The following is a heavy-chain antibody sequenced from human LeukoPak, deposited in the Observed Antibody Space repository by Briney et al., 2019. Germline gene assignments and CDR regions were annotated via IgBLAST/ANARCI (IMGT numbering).Heavy chain of an antibody. CDR3: ARGPGILTGYYNY. CDR1: GGTFSSYA. D-gene: IGHD3-9*01. J-gene: IGHJ4*02. CDR2: IIPILGIA. Sequence: SVKVSCKASGGTFSSYAISWVRQAPGQGLEWMERIIPILGIANYAQKFQGRVTITADKSTSTAYMELSSLRSEDTAVYYCARGPGILTGYYNYWGQGTLVTVSS. V-gene: IGHV1-69*04.